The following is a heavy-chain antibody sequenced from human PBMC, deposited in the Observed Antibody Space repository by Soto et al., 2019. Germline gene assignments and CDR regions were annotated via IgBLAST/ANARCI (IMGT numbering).Heavy chain of an antibody. V-gene: IGHV3-23*01. J-gene: IGHJ4*02. D-gene: IGHD6-19*01. Sequence: GGSLRLSCAASGLTFSSYAMSWVRQAPGKGLEWVSAISGSGGSTYYADSVKGRFTISRDNSKNTLYLQMNSLRAEDTAVYYCAKSRSGWYRFDYWGQGTLVTVSS. CDR2: ISGSGGST. CDR1: GLTFSSYA. CDR3: AKSRSGWYRFDY.